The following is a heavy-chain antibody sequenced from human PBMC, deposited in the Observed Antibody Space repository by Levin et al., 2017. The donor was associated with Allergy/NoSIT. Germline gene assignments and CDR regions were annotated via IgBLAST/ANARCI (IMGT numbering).Heavy chain of an antibody. CDR1: GFTFSSYG. J-gene: IGHJ4*02. D-gene: IGHD3-22*01. V-gene: IGHV3-30*18. CDR2: ISYDGSNK. CDR3: AKANFLTFDSSGYADY. Sequence: GESLKISCAASGFTFSSYGMHWVRQAPGKGLEWVAVISYDGSNKYYADSVKGRFTISRDNSKNTLYLQMNSLRAEDTAVYYCAKANFLTFDSSGYADYWGQGTLVTVSS.